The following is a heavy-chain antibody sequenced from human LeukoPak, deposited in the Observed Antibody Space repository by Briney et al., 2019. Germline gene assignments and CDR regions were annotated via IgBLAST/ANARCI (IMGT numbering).Heavy chain of an antibody. CDR2: ISNDGSNK. J-gene: IGHJ4*02. D-gene: IGHD3-22*01. Sequence: GRSLRLSCATSGFTFSRYGMHWVRQPPGKGLEWVAVISNDGSNKYYVDSVKGRFTVSRDNSKNTLYLQMSSVRVDDTAVYYCARDRGRYYDSRSFYWGYYFDSWGQGILVTVST. V-gene: IGHV3-30*03. CDR1: GFTFSRYG. CDR3: ARDRGRYYDSRSFYWGYYFDS.